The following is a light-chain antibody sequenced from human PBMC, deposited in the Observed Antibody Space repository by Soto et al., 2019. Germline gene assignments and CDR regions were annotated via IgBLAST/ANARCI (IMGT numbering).Light chain of an antibody. CDR1: TSNIGSNS. CDR2: SNN. CDR3: AAWDDSLNGHWV. J-gene: IGLJ3*02. Sequence: QSVLTQPPSTSGTPGQRVTISCSGSTSNIGSNSVNWYQQVPGTAPKLLIDSNNQRPSGVPDRFSGSKSGTSASLAISGLQSMDDAHYYCAAWDDSLNGHWVFGGGTKLTVL. V-gene: IGLV1-44*01.